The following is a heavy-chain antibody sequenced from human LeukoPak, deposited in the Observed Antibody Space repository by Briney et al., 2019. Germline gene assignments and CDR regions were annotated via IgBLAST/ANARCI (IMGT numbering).Heavy chain of an antibody. CDR3: ARGIMITFGGVVEAFDI. D-gene: IGHD3-16*01. CDR1: GGSINSYY. Sequence: SETLSLTCTVYGGSINSYYWSWVRQPPGKGLEWIGFIYYSGSTNYNPSLKSRLTISVDTSKNQFSLKLSSVTAADTAVYYCARGIMITFGGVVEAFDIWGQGTMVTVSS. CDR2: IYYSGST. V-gene: IGHV4-59*01. J-gene: IGHJ3*02.